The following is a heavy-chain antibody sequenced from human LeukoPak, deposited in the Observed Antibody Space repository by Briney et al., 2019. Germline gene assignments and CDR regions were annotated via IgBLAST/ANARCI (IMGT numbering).Heavy chain of an antibody. CDR1: GFTFSSYA. V-gene: IGHV3-30-3*01. D-gene: IGHD3-3*01. J-gene: IGHJ6*03. CDR3: AGVPYYDFWSGYQSYYYYYMDV. Sequence: GGSLRLSCAASGFTFSSYAMHWVRQAPGKGLEWVAVISYDGSNKYYADSVKGRFTISRDNSKNTLYLQMNSLRAEDTAVYYCAGVPYYDFWSGYQSYYYYYMDVWGKGTTVTVSS. CDR2: ISYDGSNK.